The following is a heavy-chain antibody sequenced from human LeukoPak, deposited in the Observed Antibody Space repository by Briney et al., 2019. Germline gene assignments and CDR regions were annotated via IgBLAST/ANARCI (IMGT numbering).Heavy chain of an antibody. CDR3: ARHPHLGAVAGGAIDY. V-gene: IGHV3-66*04. D-gene: IGHD6-19*01. CDR1: GFTVSSNY. CDR2: IYSGGST. Sequence: GALRLSCAASGFTVSSNYMSWVRQAPGKGLEWVSVIYSGGSTYYADSVKGRFTISRDNSKNTLYLQMNSLRAEDTAVYYCARHPHLGAVAGGAIDYWGQGTLVTVSS. J-gene: IGHJ4*02.